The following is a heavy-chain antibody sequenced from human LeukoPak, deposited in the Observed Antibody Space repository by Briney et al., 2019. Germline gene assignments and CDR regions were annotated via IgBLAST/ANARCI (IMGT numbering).Heavy chain of an antibody. CDR1: GYSISSGYY. Sequence: PSETLSLTCTVSGYSISSGYYWGWIRQPPGKGLEWIGSIYHSGSTYYNPSLKSRVTISVDTSKNQFSLKLSSVTAVDTAVYYCARETYGDYFYYYYGMDVWGQGTTVTVSS. CDR3: ARETYGDYFYYYYGMDV. V-gene: IGHV4-38-2*02. D-gene: IGHD4-17*01. CDR2: IYHSGST. J-gene: IGHJ6*02.